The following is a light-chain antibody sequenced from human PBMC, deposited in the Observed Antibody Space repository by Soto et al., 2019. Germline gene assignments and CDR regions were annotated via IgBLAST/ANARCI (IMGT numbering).Light chain of an antibody. CDR1: QSISNY. CDR3: QQSYSTPRT. Sequence: DIQETQSPSSLSASVGDRVTITCRASQSISNYLNWYQQKPGKAPQLLIYSASTLQSGVPSRFSGSGSGTDFTLTISSLQPEDYATYYCQQSYSTPRTFGQGTKVEIK. CDR2: SAS. J-gene: IGKJ1*01. V-gene: IGKV1-39*01.